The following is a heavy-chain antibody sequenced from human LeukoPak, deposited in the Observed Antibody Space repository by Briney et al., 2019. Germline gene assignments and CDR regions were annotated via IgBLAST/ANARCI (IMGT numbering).Heavy chain of an antibody. V-gene: IGHV3-72*01. D-gene: IGHD3-22*01. Sequence: GGSLRLSCAASGFIFSDHYMDWVRQAPGKGLEWVGRSRNKANSYTTEYAASVKGRFTISRDGSKNSLYLQMNSLKTEDTAVYYCARASYYYDSSGYLVYFDYWGQGTLVTVSS. CDR1: GFIFSDHY. CDR2: SRNKANSYTT. CDR3: ARASYYYDSSGYLVYFDY. J-gene: IGHJ4*02.